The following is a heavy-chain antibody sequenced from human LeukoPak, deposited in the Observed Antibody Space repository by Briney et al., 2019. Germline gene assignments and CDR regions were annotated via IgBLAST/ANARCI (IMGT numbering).Heavy chain of an antibody. V-gene: IGHV4-34*01. CDR2: ISRGGST. J-gene: IGHJ4*02. Sequence: SETLSLTCAVYGESFSAYFWTWIRQPPGKGLEWIGEISRGGSTNYSPSLKSRVTISLDMSKNQVSLTLSSVTAADTAMYYCGVSTTRAATRTIDYWGQGTLVTVSS. CDR1: GESFSAYF. CDR3: GVSTTRAATRTIDY. D-gene: IGHD6-25*01.